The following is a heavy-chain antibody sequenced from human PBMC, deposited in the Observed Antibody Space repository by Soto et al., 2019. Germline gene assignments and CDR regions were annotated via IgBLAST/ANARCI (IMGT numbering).Heavy chain of an antibody. CDR3: ARDLGYSYGRPLDS. CDR2: IGRTGDT. J-gene: IGHJ4*02. D-gene: IGHD5-18*01. Sequence: EVQLVESGGGLVQPGGSLRLSCAASGFTFSDYDMHWVRQVKGKGLEWVSGIGRTGDTYYTGSVRGRFTNSRENAKNSLYLQMNSLRAEDTAVYYCARDLGYSYGRPLDSWGQGTLVTVSS. CDR1: GFTFSDYD. V-gene: IGHV3-13*01.